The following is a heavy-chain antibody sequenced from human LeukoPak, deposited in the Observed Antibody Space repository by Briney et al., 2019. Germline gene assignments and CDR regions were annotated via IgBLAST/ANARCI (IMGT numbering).Heavy chain of an antibody. CDR3: ARVLLWFGESPAYFDY. Sequence: ASVKVSCKASGYTFTSYDINWVRQAPGQGLEWMGWISAYNGNTNYAQKLQGRVTMTTDTSTSTAYMELRSLRSDDTAVYYCARVLLWFGESPAYFDYWGQGTLVTVSS. CDR1: GYTFTSYD. V-gene: IGHV1-18*01. D-gene: IGHD3-10*01. CDR2: ISAYNGNT. J-gene: IGHJ4*02.